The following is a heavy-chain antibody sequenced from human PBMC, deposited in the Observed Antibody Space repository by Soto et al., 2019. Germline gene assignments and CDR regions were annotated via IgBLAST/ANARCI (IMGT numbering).Heavy chain of an antibody. CDR3: AKEKSPLDYGDASIHY. V-gene: IGHV3-30*18. D-gene: IGHD4-17*01. CDR2: ISYDGSNK. CDR1: GFTSRSYG. J-gene: IGHJ4*02. Sequence: LRLSCAASGFTSRSYGMHWVRQAPGKGLEWVTIISYDGSNKYYADSVKGRFTISRDNSKNTLYLQMNSLRAEDTAEYYCAKEKSPLDYGDASIHYCGQGTLVTVSS.